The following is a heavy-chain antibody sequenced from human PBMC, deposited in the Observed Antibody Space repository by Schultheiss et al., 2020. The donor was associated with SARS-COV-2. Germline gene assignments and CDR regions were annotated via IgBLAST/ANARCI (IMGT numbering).Heavy chain of an antibody. CDR3: AKDGKQLVKRAWFDP. J-gene: IGHJ5*02. Sequence: GGSLRLSCAASGFTFSNAWMNWVRQAPGKGLEWVGRIKSKTDGGTTDYAAPVKGRFTISRDDSKNTLYLQMNSLRAEDTAVYYCAKDGKQLVKRAWFDPWGQGTLVTVSS. CDR2: IKSKTDGGTT. D-gene: IGHD6-6*01. CDR1: GFTFSNAW. V-gene: IGHV3-15*07.